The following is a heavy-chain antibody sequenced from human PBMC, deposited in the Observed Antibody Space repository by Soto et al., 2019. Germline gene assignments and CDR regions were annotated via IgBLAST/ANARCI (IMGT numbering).Heavy chain of an antibody. J-gene: IGHJ6*02. Sequence: PSETLSLTCGISGDSISSRGYTWTWIRQPPGKGLEWIGSMLYSGLTYYNPSLKSRGTLSVDTSKNQFSVRLNSVTASDTAVYYCAPLSVSLSGPYGIHVWGQGATVTVSS. CDR1: GDSISSRGYT. CDR3: APLSVSLSGPYGIHV. V-gene: IGHV4-39*01. D-gene: IGHD2-15*01. CDR2: MLYSGLT.